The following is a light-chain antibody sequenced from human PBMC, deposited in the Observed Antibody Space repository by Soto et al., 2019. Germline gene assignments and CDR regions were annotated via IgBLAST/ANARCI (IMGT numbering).Light chain of an antibody. Sequence: DIQLTQSPSTLSASVGDRVSITCRASQSISTWLAWYQQKPGKAPKLLIFDASSLESRVSSRFSVRGSGTQYTLTISSLQPDEFATYYCQQYSTYPWTFGQGAKVEFK. V-gene: IGKV1-5*01. CDR2: DAS. J-gene: IGKJ1*01. CDR1: QSISTW. CDR3: QQYSTYPWT.